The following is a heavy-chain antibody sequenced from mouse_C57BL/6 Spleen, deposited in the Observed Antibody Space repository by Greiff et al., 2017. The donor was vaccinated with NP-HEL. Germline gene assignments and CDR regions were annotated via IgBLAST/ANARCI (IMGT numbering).Heavy chain of an antibody. CDR3: ARYGYDAAWFAY. CDR2: IYPGSGST. CDR1: GYTFTSYW. D-gene: IGHD2-2*01. V-gene: IGHV1-55*01. J-gene: IGHJ3*01. Sequence: QVHVKQPGAELVKPGASVKMSCKASGYTFTSYWITWVKQRPGQGLEWIGDIYPGSGSTNYNEKFKSKATLTVDTSSSTAYMQLSSLTSEDSAVYYCARYGYDAAWFAYWGQGTLVTVSA.